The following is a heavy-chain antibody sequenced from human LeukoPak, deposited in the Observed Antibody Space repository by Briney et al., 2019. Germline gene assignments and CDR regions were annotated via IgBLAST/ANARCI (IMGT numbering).Heavy chain of an antibody. D-gene: IGHD6-19*01. V-gene: IGHV3-30-3*01. CDR2: LSSDGNSK. Sequence: PGKSLRLSCEASGFTFSSYAFHWVRQAPGKGLEWVAFLSSDGNSKYYADSVKGRFTISRDNSKNTLYLQMNSLRVEDTALYYCARPDNVGWSHCFDMWGQGTLVTVSS. J-gene: IGHJ3*02. CDR1: GFTFSSYA. CDR3: ARPDNVGWSHCFDM.